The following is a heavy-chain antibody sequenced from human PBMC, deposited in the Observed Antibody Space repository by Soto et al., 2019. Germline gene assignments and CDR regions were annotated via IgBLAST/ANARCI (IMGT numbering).Heavy chain of an antibody. CDR2: IHYSGST. CDR3: TRGGDAYNNGH. CDR1: GGSVNIGTYY. V-gene: IGHV4-61*01. J-gene: IGHJ4*02. Sequence: QVQLQESGPGLVKPSETLSLTCTVPGGSVNIGTYYCSWIRQPPGKGLEWIGFIHYSGSTNYNPSHKSLVTMSVDTSKNQCPLKLTSLNAADSAVYYCTRGGDAYNNGHWGQGTLVTVSS. D-gene: IGHD2-21*01.